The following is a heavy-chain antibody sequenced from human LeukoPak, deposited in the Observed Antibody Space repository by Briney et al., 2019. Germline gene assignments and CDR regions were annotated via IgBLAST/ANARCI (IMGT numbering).Heavy chain of an antibody. Sequence: GESLKTSCKGSGYSFTSYWIGWVRQMPGKGLEWMGIIYPGDSDTRYSPSFQGQVTISADKSISTAYLQWSSLKASDTAMYYCARQRLYYYDSSGYDAFDIWGQGTMVTVSS. V-gene: IGHV5-51*01. CDR1: GYSFTSYW. D-gene: IGHD3-22*01. J-gene: IGHJ3*02. CDR2: IYPGDSDT. CDR3: ARQRLYYYDSSGYDAFDI.